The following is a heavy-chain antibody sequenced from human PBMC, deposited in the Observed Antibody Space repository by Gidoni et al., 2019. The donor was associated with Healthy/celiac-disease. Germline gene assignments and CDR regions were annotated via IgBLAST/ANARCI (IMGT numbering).Heavy chain of an antibody. V-gene: IGHV3-7*01. D-gene: IGHD6-13*01. CDR3: ARDGSGYLGGWFDP. CDR2: IKQDGSEK. Sequence: EVQLVESGGGLVQPGGSLRLSCAASGFPFSSYWMSWVRQAPGKGLEWVANIKQDGSEKYYVDSVKGRFTISRDNAKNSLYLQMNSLRAEDTAVYYCARDGSGYLGGWFDPWGQGTLVTVSS. J-gene: IGHJ5*02. CDR1: GFPFSSYW.